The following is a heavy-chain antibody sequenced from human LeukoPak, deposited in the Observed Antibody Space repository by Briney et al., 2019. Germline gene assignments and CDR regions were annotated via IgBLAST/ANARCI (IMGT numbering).Heavy chain of an antibody. V-gene: IGHV4-59*08. J-gene: IGHJ5*02. D-gene: IGHD3-10*01. CDR2: VYDSGTA. CDR1: GDSITSYY. Sequence: PSETLSLTCTVSGDSITSYYWSWIRQPPGKGLEWIGHVYDSGTANYNPSLKSRVAISVDSSKNQFSLKLTSVSAADTAVYYCARHSCRGIFWAQVFDPWGQGTLVIVSS. CDR3: ARHSCRGIFWAQVFDP.